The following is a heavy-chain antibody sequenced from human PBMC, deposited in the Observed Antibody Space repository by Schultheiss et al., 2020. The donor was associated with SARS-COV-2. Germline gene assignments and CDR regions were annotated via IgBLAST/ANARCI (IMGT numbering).Heavy chain of an antibody. J-gene: IGHJ3*02. CDR3: ARDQDYGRNAFDI. CDR2: IYYTGIT. V-gene: IGHV4-38-2*02. Sequence: SETLSLTCSVSGYSISSGHHWGWIRQPPGKGLEQVGNIYYTGITKYSPSLKSRITISVDTSKKQFSLRLGSVTAADTAVYYCARDQDYGRNAFDIWGQGTMVTVSS. D-gene: IGHD4/OR15-4a*01. CDR1: GYSISSGHH.